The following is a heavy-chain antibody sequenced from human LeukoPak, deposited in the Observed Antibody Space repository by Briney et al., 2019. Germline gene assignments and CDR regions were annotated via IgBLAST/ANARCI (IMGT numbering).Heavy chain of an antibody. CDR2: IGPHTSAT. D-gene: IGHD2/OR15-2a*01. J-gene: IGHJ4*02. V-gene: IGHV1-2*02. Sequence: GASVNVSCKSSGFTFTDYYIHWVRQAPRQRREWIGYIGPHTSATTSSKEFHRRVTMTSDTSMSTAYMELTRLTSADTAVYYCARERNGVLYKNFDYWGQGTLVTVSS. CDR1: GFTFTDYY. CDR3: ARERNGVLYKNFDY.